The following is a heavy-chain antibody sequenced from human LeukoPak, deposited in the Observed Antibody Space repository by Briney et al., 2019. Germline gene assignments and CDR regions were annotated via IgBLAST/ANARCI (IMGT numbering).Heavy chain of an antibody. CDR2: TKQDGSEQ. Sequence: GGSLRLSCAASGFTFTTYWMGWVRQAPGKGLEWVANTKQDGSEQYYVDSVKGRFTISRDNSKNTLYLQMNSLRAEDTAVYYCAKGSGYQDRIDYWGQGTLVTVSS. V-gene: IGHV3-7*01. J-gene: IGHJ4*02. D-gene: IGHD3-22*01. CDR1: GFTFTTYW. CDR3: AKGSGYQDRIDY.